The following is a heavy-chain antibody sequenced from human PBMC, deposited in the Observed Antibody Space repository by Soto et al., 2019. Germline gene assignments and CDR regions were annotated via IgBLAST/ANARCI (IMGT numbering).Heavy chain of an antibody. J-gene: IGHJ3*02. Sequence: QVQLVQSGAEEKKPGASVKVSCKASGYTFTSYAMHWVRQAPGQGLEWMGWINAGNGNTKYSQKFQGRVTITRDTSASPAYMELSSLRSEDTAVYSCARDIAFDIWGQGTMVTVSS. CDR3: ARDIAFDI. CDR1: GYTFTSYA. CDR2: INAGNGNT. V-gene: IGHV1-3*05.